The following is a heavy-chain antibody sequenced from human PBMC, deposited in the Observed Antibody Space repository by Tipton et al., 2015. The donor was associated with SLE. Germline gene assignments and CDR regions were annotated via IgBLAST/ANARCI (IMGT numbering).Heavy chain of an antibody. Sequence: TLSLTCTVSGGPISSYYWSWIRQPPGKGLEWIGYIYYSGSTYYNPSLKSRVTISVDTSKNQFSLKLSSVTAADTAVYYCARDPYGNEDYWGQGTLVTVSS. J-gene: IGHJ4*02. CDR2: IYYSGST. CDR1: GGPISSYY. D-gene: IGHD4-11*01. CDR3: ARDPYGNEDY. V-gene: IGHV4-59*12.